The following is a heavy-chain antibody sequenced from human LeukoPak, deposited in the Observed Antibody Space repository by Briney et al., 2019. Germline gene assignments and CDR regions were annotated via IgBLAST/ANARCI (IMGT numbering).Heavy chain of an antibody. V-gene: IGHV4-4*02. D-gene: IGHD1-26*01. Sequence: SGTLSLTCAVSGGSISSSNWWSWVRQPPGKGLEWIGEIDHSGSTNYNPSLKSRVTISVDTSKNQFPLKLSSVTAADTAVYYCARVAVGANYYYYMDVWGKGTTVTISS. CDR2: IDHSGST. CDR1: GGSISSSNW. CDR3: ARVAVGANYYYYMDV. J-gene: IGHJ6*03.